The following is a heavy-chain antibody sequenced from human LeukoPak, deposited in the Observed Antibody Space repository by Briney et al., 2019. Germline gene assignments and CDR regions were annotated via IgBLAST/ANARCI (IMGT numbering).Heavy chain of an antibody. CDR2: ISSSSYI. Sequence: GGSLRLSCAASGFTFSSYSMNWVRQAPGEGLEWVSSISSSSYIYYADSVKGRFTISRDNAKNSLYLQMNSLRAEDTAVYYCARGINDRAGDYWGQGTLVTVSS. V-gene: IGHV3-21*01. CDR3: ARGINDRAGDY. J-gene: IGHJ4*02. D-gene: IGHD3-22*01. CDR1: GFTFSSYS.